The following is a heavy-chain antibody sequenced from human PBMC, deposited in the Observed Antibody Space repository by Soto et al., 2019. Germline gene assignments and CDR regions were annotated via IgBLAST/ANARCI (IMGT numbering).Heavy chain of an antibody. Sequence: ASVKVSCKASGYTFTGYYTHWVRQAPGQGLEWMGWINPNSGGTNYAQKFQGWVTMTRDTSISTAYMELSRLRSDDTAVYYCARDRFDILTGSLTSYYYYGIDVWGQGTTVTVSS. J-gene: IGHJ6*02. D-gene: IGHD3-9*01. CDR2: INPNSGGT. V-gene: IGHV1-2*04. CDR1: GYTFTGYY. CDR3: ARDRFDILTGSLTSYYYYGIDV.